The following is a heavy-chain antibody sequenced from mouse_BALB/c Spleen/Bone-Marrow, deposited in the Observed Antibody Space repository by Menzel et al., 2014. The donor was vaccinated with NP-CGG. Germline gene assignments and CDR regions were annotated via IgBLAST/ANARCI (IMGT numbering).Heavy chain of an antibody. CDR1: GYASANYN. V-gene: IGHV1S135*01. Sequence: EVQLQQSGPELVKPGASVKVSCKASGYASANYNMFWVKQSHGKSLEWIGYIDPYSGGTNYNQKFKGKATLAVDKSSSTAYMHLNSLTSEDSAVYYCARGLSRAMDYWGQGNSVTASS. CDR2: IDPYSGGT. CDR3: ARGLSRAMDY. J-gene: IGHJ4*01. D-gene: IGHD2-2*01.